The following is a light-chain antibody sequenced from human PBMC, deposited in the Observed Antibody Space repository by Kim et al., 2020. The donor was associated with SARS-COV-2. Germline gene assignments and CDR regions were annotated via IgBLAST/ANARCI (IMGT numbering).Light chain of an antibody. V-gene: IGLV3-9*01. CDR2: RDS. CDR1: NIGSKN. CDR3: QVWDSSADVV. J-gene: IGLJ2*01. Sequence: SYELTQPLSVSVALGQPATITCGGNNIGSKNVHWYQQKPGQAPVLVIYRDSNRPSGIPERFSGSTSGNTATLTISRAQAGDEANYFCQVWDSSADVVFGGGTQLTVL.